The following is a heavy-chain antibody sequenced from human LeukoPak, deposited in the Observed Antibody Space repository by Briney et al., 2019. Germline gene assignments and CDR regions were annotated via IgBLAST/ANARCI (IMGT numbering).Heavy chain of an antibody. V-gene: IGHV3-23*01. D-gene: IGHD1-26*01. CDR1: GFTFVSHA. CDR3: TRGSNSGSFRPDF. CDR2: IRASDGST. J-gene: IGHJ4*02. Sequence: PGGSVRLSCAASGFTFVSHAMSWVRQAPGKGLQWVSGIRASDGSTYYADSVKGRFTSSRDNSKNTLYLQMNSLRAEDTAVYYCTRGSNSGSFRPDFWGQGTWSPSP.